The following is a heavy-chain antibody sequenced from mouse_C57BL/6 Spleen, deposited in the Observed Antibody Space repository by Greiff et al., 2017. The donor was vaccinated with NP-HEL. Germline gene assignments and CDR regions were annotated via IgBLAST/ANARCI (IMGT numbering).Heavy chain of an antibody. J-gene: IGHJ4*01. D-gene: IGHD2-1*01. CDR2: IHPNSGST. Sequence: QVQLQQPGAELVKPGASVKLSCKVSGYTFTSYWMHWVKQRPGQGLEWIGMIHPNSGSTNYNEKFKSKATLTVDKSSSTAYMQLSSLTSEDSAVYYWAREIYRDAMDYWGQGTSVTVSS. V-gene: IGHV1-64*01. CDR1: GYTFTSYW. CDR3: AREIYRDAMDY.